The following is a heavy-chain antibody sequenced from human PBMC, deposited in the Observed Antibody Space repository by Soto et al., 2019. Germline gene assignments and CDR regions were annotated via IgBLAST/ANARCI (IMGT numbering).Heavy chain of an antibody. CDR2: IGTAGDP. CDR3: ARALSGYYGMDV. CDR1: GFTFSSYD. Sequence: GGSLRLSCTASGFTFSSYDMYWVRQATGKGLEWVSVIGTAGDPYYLGSVKGRFTISRENAKNSLYLQMNSLRAGDTAVYYCARALSGYYGMDVWGQGTTVTVSS. J-gene: IGHJ6*02. D-gene: IGHD3-16*02. V-gene: IGHV3-13*05.